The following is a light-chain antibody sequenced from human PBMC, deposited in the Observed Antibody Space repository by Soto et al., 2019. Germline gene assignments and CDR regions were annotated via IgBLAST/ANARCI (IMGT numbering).Light chain of an antibody. J-gene: IGKJ1*01. V-gene: IGKV3-20*01. CDR2: GAS. CDR3: QQYGSSPWT. Sequence: EIVLTQSPGTLSLSPGERATLSCRASRSVSNNYLAWYQQKPGQAPRLLIYGASSRATGIPDRFSGSGSGTDFTLTISRLEPGDFAVYSCQQYGSSPWTFGQGTKVEIK. CDR1: RSVSNNY.